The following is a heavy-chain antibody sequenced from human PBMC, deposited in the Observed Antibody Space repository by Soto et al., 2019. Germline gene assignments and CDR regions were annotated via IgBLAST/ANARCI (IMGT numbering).Heavy chain of an antibody. CDR1: GGSFSGYY. Sequence: QVQLQQWGAGLLKPSETLSLTCAVYGGSFSGYYWSWIRQPPGKGLEWIGEINHSGSTNYNPSLKSRVTISVDTSKNQFSLKLSSVTAADTAVYYCARVPGDYGSGPSPYYFDYWGQGTLVTVSS. D-gene: IGHD3-10*01. V-gene: IGHV4-34*01. CDR2: INHSGST. CDR3: ARVPGDYGSGPSPYYFDY. J-gene: IGHJ4*02.